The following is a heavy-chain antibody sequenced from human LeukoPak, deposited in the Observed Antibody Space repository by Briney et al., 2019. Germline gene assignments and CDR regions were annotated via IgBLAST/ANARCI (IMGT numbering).Heavy chain of an antibody. CDR3: AKGRYYDSSGYYGDAFDI. CDR2: IESDESIR. CDR1: GLTFRRYG. Sequence: GGSLRLSCAASGLTFRRYGMHWVRQTPGKGLEWVAFIESDESIRQYADLVKGRFTISRDNSKNTLYLQMNSLRAEDTAVYYCAKGRYYDSSGYYGDAFDIWGQGTMVTVSS. V-gene: IGHV3-30*02. J-gene: IGHJ3*02. D-gene: IGHD3-22*01.